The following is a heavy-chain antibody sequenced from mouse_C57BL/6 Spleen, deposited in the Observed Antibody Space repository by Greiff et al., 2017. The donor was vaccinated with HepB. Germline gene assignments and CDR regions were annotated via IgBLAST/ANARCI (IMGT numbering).Heavy chain of an antibody. D-gene: IGHD2-3*01. CDR2: IYPGDGDT. Sequence: QVQLQQSGAELVKPGASVKISCKASGYAFSSYWMNWVKQRPGKGLEWIGQIYPGDGDTNYNGKFKGKATLTADKSSSTAYMQLSSLTSEDSAVYFCARRVYDYYFDYWGQGTTLTVSS. CDR1: GYAFSSYW. J-gene: IGHJ2*01. V-gene: IGHV1-80*01. CDR3: ARRVYDYYFDY.